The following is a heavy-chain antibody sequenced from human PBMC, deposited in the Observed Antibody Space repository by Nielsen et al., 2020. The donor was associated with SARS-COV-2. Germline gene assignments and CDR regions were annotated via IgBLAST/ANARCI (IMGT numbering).Heavy chain of an antibody. CDR3: ARSLEQLVPDDAFDI. J-gene: IGHJ3*02. Sequence: GGSLRLSCAASGFTFSSYAMSWIRQAPGKGLEWVSYISSSSSYTNYADSVKGRFTISRDNAKNSLYLQMNSLRAEDTAVYYCARSLEQLVPDDAFDIWGQGTMVTVSS. D-gene: IGHD6-6*01. CDR1: GFTFSSYA. CDR2: ISSSSSYT. V-gene: IGHV3-21*05.